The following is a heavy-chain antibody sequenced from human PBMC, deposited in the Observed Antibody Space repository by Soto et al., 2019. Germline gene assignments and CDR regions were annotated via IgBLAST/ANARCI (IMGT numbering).Heavy chain of an antibody. V-gene: IGHV3-33*01. Sequence: QVQLVESGGGVVQPGRALRLSCAASGFTFSSYGMHWVRQAPGKGLEWVAVIWYDGSNKYYADSVKGRFTISRDNSKNTLYMQMNSLRAEDTAVYYCARDILRFGGAPPRFHYYYYYGMDVWGQGTTVTVSS. CDR2: IWYDGSNK. CDR3: ARDILRFGGAPPRFHYYYYYGMDV. CDR1: GFTFSSYG. J-gene: IGHJ6*02. D-gene: IGHD3-3*01.